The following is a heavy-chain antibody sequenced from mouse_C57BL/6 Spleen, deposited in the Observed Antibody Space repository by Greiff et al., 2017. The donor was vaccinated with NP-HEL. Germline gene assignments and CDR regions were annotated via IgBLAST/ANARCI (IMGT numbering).Heavy chain of an antibody. J-gene: IGHJ4*01. CDR1: GYTFTSYW. CDR2: IYPGSGST. Sequence: QVQLQQPGAELVKPGASVKMSCKASGYTFTSYWITWVKQRPGQGLEWIGDIYPGSGSTNYNEKFKSKATLTVDTSSSTAYMQLSSLTSEDSAVYYCARLTTVVASYYYAMDYWGQGTSVTVSS. CDR3: ARLTTVVASYYYAMDY. D-gene: IGHD1-1*01. V-gene: IGHV1-55*01.